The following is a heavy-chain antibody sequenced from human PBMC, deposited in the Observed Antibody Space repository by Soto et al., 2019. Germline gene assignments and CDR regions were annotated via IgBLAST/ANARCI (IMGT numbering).Heavy chain of an antibody. CDR1: RYTFTGYY. CDR3: ARGGVMATTERYSDY. D-gene: IGHD2-21*01. CDR2: INPNSGGT. V-gene: IGHV1-2*04. Sequence: VASVKVSCKASRYTFTGYYMHWVRQAPGQGLEWMGWINPNSGGTNYAQKFQGWVTMTRDTSISTAYMELSRLRSDDTAVYYCARGGVMATTERYSDYWGQGTLVTGSS. J-gene: IGHJ4*02.